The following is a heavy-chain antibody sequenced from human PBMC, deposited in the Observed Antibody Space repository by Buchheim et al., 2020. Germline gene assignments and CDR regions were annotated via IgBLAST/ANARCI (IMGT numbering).Heavy chain of an antibody. D-gene: IGHD6-19*01. J-gene: IGHJ4*02. V-gene: IGHV3-7*01. Sequence: EVQLVESGGGLVQPGGSLRLSCAASGFTFTNNGMSWVRQPPGKGLEWVASVKQDGSETYYVDFARGRFTISRDNAKNSLYLQMNSLRAEDTAVYFCARGGGWTDFWGQGA. CDR3: ARGGGWTDF. CDR1: GFTFTNNG. CDR2: VKQDGSET.